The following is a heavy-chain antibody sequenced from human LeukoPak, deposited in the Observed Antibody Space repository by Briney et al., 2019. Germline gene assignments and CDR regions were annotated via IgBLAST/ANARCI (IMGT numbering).Heavy chain of an antibody. J-gene: IGHJ3*02. Sequence: GGSLRLSCAASGFTFSTYSMHWVRQAPGKGLEWVSVISHDGSNRYYADSVKGRFTISRDNSKNTLYLQMNSMRAEDAAVYYCAKVMTTVTYDAFDIWGQGTMVTVSS. CDR3: AKVMTTVTYDAFDI. CDR2: ISHDGSNR. CDR1: GFTFSTYS. V-gene: IGHV3-30*18. D-gene: IGHD4-17*01.